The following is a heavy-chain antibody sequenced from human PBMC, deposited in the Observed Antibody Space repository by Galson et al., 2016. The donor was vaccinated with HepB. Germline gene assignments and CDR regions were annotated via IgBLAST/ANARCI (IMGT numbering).Heavy chain of an antibody. CDR2: IYYSGST. J-gene: IGHJ3*02. CDR1: GGSINTGDYY. CDR3: ARGGHAYDRSGYWDAFNI. V-gene: IGHV4-61*08. D-gene: IGHD3-22*01. Sequence: SETLSLTCSVSGGSINTGDYYWSWIRQPPGKGLEWIGYIYYSGSTNYNPSLKSRVTISEDTSKNQFSLKLSSVTAADTAVYYCARGGHAYDRSGYWDAFNIWGQGTWVAVSS.